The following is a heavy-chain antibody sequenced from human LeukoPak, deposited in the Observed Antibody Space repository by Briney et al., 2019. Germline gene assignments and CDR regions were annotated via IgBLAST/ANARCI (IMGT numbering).Heavy chain of an antibody. Sequence: SVKVSCKASGGTFSSYTISWVRQAPGQGLEWMGRIIPILGIANYAQKIQGRVTITADKSTSTAYMELSSLRSEDTAVYYCARDRDIVVVPAADPSYYMDVWGKGTTVTVSS. CDR1: GGTFSSYT. CDR2: IIPILGIA. D-gene: IGHD2-2*01. CDR3: ARDRDIVVVPAADPSYYMDV. J-gene: IGHJ6*03. V-gene: IGHV1-69*04.